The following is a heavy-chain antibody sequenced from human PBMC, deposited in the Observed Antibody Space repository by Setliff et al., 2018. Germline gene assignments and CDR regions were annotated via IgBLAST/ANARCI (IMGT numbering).Heavy chain of an antibody. Sequence: KTSETLSLTCAVSGYSISSGYYWGWIRQPPGKGLEWIGSIYHSGSTYYNPSLKSRVTISVDTSKNQFSLKLSSVTAADTAVYYCARHLRVFIAAPYDAFDIWGQGTMVTVSS. CDR2: IYHSGST. CDR3: ARHLRVFIAAPYDAFDI. J-gene: IGHJ3*02. V-gene: IGHV4-38-2*01. D-gene: IGHD6-6*01. CDR1: GYSISSGYY.